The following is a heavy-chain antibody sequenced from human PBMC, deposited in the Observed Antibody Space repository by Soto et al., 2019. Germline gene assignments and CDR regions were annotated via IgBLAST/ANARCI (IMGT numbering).Heavy chain of an antibody. J-gene: IGHJ4*02. D-gene: IGHD3-9*01. CDR1: GFTFSSYS. V-gene: IGHV3-48*01. CDR3: AKGRLGGYDILDY. CDR2: ISSSSSTI. Sequence: PGGSLRLSCAASGFTFSSYSMNWVRQAPGKGLEWVSYISSSSSTIYYADSVKGRFTISRDNAKNSLYLQMNSLRAEDTAVYYCAKGRLGGYDILDYWGQGTLVTVSS.